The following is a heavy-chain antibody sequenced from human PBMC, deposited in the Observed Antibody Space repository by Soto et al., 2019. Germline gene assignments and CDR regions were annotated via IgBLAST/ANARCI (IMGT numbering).Heavy chain of an antibody. Sequence: SVKVSCKASGGTFSSYAISGVRQAPGQGLEWMGGIIPIFGTANYAQKFQGRVTITADESTSTAYMELSSLRSEDTAVYYCASLRGNYYYYGMDVWGQGTTVTVSS. CDR2: IIPIFGTA. CDR1: GGTFSSYA. J-gene: IGHJ6*02. D-gene: IGHD3-16*01. CDR3: ASLRGNYYYYGMDV. V-gene: IGHV1-69*13.